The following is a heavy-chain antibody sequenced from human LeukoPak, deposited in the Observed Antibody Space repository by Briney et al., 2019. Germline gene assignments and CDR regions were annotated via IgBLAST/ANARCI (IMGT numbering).Heavy chain of an antibody. CDR1: GFRFNTYA. V-gene: IGHV3-66*01. J-gene: IGHJ4*02. Sequence: GGSLRLSCAASGFRFNTYAMSWVRQAPGKGLEWVSVIYSGGSTYYADSVKGRFTISRDNSKNTLYLQMNSLRAEDTAVYYCARDPEDYYYGSGMVYFDYWGQGTLVTVSS. D-gene: IGHD3-10*01. CDR2: IYSGGST. CDR3: ARDPEDYYYGSGMVYFDY.